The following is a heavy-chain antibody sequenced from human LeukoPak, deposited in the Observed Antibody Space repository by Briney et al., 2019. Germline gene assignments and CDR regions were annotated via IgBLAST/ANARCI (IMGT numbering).Heavy chain of an antibody. D-gene: IGHD3-10*01. Sequence: SETLSLTCAVYGGSFSGYYWSWIRQPPGKGLEWIGEINHSGSTNYNPPLKSRVTISVDTSKNQFSLKLSSVTAADTAVYYCARLVVGPKARYFQHWGQGTLVTVSS. V-gene: IGHV4-34*01. CDR2: INHSGST. J-gene: IGHJ1*01. CDR3: ARLVVGPKARYFQH. CDR1: GGSFSGYY.